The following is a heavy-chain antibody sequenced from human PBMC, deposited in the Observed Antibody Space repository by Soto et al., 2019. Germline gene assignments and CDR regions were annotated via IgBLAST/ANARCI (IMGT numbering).Heavy chain of an antibody. Sequence: SKTLSLTCTVSGGSISSGDYYWSWIRQPPGKGLEWIGYIYYSGSTYYNPSLKSRITISVDTSKNQFSLKLSSVTAADTAVYYCARGGYGDPGYYFDYWGQGTLVTVSS. V-gene: IGHV4-30-4*01. CDR2: IYYSGST. CDR1: GGSISSGDYY. CDR3: ARGGYGDPGYYFDY. J-gene: IGHJ4*02. D-gene: IGHD4-17*01.